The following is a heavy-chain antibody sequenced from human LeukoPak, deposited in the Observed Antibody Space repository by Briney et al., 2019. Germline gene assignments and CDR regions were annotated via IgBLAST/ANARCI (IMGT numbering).Heavy chain of an antibody. V-gene: IGHV1-3*01. CDR3: ARGMLDGVPVLLWFGEFDDAFDI. Sequence: ASVKVSCKASGYTFTSYAMHWVRQAPGQRLEWMGWINAGNGNTKYSQKFQGRVTITRDTSASTAYMELSSLRSEDTAVYYCARGMLDGVPVLLWFGEFDDAFDIWGQGTVVTVSS. D-gene: IGHD3-10*01. CDR2: INAGNGNT. J-gene: IGHJ3*02. CDR1: GYTFTSYA.